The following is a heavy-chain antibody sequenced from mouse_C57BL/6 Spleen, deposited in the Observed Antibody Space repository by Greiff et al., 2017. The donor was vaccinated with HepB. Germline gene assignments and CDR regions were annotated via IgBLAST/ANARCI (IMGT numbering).Heavy chain of an antibody. Sequence: QVHVKQSGAELARPGASVKLSCKASGYTFTSYGISWVKQRTGQGLEWIGEIYPRSGNTYYNEKFKGKATLTADKSSSTAYMELRSLTSEDSAVYFCASLYGSSSLYYAMDYWGQGTSVTVSS. CDR1: GYTFTSYG. J-gene: IGHJ4*01. D-gene: IGHD1-1*01. V-gene: IGHV1-81*01. CDR2: IYPRSGNT. CDR3: ASLYGSSSLYYAMDY.